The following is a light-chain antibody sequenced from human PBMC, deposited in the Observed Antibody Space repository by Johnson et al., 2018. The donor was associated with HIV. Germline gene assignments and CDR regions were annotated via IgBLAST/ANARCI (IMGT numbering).Light chain of an antibody. CDR3: ETWDSRVSGYV. CDR1: SSNIGNNY. Sequence: QSVLTQPPSVSAAPGQKVTISCSGSSSNIGNNYVSWYQQLPGTAPTLLIYDNNKRPSGIPDRFSGSKSGTSATLGITGLQTGDEANYYCETWDSRVSGYVFGTGTRVTVL. V-gene: IGLV1-51*01. CDR2: DNN. J-gene: IGLJ1*01.